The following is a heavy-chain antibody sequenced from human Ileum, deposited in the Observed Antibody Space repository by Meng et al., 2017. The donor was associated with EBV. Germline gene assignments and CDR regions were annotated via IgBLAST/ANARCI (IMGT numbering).Heavy chain of an antibody. CDR3: VRTLERGDY. D-gene: IGHD5-24*01. CDR1: GYTFTNYD. V-gene: IGHV1-8*01. Sequence: QVVLVQSGHGVEKPGDSGKVSFKASGYTFTNYDISWVRQATGQGLEWMGWMNPKTGTAHYAQKFQGRVSMTRDTSITTAYMELSSLTSEDTAVYYCVRTLERGDYWGQGTLVTASS. CDR2: MNPKTGTA. J-gene: IGHJ4*02.